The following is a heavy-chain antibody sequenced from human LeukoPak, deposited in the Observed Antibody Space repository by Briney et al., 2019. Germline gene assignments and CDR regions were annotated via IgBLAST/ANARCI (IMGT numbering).Heavy chain of an antibody. D-gene: IGHD5-24*01. CDR1: GFTFSSYG. Sequence: GGSLRLSCAASGFTFSSYGMHWVRQAPGKGLEWVAFIQSDGSDQYYADSVKGRLSISRDNFKNTLYLQMNSLRTEDTAVYYCAKRDGYNSGPFDYWGQGTLVTVSS. CDR2: IQSDGSDQ. V-gene: IGHV3-30*02. J-gene: IGHJ4*02. CDR3: AKRDGYNSGPFDY.